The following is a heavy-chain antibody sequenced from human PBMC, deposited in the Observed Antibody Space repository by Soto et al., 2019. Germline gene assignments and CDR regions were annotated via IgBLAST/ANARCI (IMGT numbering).Heavy chain of an antibody. Sequence: VQLLQSGHEVKEPGASMKVSCKTSGYTFMTYGINWVRQAPGQGLEWMGSISGYNGKTNYAQKVQNRITLTIDTSTNTANMELRSLRSDDTAVYYCASGFIVRGVISMDYWGQGTLVSVSS. CDR3: ASGFIVRGVISMDY. CDR2: ISGYNGKT. J-gene: IGHJ4*02. D-gene: IGHD3-10*01. CDR1: GYTFMTYG. V-gene: IGHV1-18*04.